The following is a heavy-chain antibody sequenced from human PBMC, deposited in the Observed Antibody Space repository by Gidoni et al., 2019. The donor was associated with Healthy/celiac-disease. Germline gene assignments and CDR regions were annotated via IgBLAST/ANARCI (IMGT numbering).Heavy chain of an antibody. CDR2: IRSKAYGGTT. D-gene: IGHD3-22*01. CDR3: TRARDYYDSSGYYYVNYYYYMDV. Sequence: EVQLVESGGGLVQPGRSLRLSCTASGFTFGDYAMSWFRKAPGKGLEWVGFIRSKAYGGTTEYAASVKGRFTISRDDSKSIAYLQMNSLKTEDTAVYYCTRARDYYDSSGYYYVNYYYYMDVWGKGTTVTVSS. V-gene: IGHV3-49*03. J-gene: IGHJ6*03. CDR1: GFTFGDYA.